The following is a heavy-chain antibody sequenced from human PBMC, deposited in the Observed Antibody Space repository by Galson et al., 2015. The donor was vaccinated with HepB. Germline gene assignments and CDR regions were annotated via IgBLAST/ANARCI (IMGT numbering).Heavy chain of an antibody. V-gene: IGHV1-69*06. J-gene: IGHJ4*02. CDR2: IMPLFDST. CDR3: ARGLATRPPVDS. Sequence: SVTVSCKASGGAFNSYSITWVRHAPGQGLEWMGGIMPLFDSTNYAQKFQGRVTITADKSANTAYMELNSLTSEDTAVYYCARGLATRPPVDSWGQGTLVTVSS. D-gene: IGHD6-6*01. CDR1: GGAFNSYS.